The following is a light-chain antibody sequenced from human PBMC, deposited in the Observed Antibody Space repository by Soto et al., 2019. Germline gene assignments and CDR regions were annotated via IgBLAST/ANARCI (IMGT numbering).Light chain of an antibody. J-gene: IGLJ2*01. CDR2: VDS. Sequence: SYELTQPPSVSVAPGQTARITCGGNNIESKSVHWYQQRPGQAPVLVIYVDSDRPSGIPDRFSASTSGNTAALTISRVEAGDEADYYCQVWDSRAVIFGGGTKVTVL. CDR3: QVWDSRAVI. CDR1: NIESKS. V-gene: IGLV3-21*02.